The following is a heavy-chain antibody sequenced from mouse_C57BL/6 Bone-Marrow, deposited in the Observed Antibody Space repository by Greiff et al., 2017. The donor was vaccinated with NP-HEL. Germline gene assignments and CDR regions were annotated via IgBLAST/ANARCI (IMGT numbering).Heavy chain of an antibody. V-gene: IGHV1-5*01. Sequence: EVQLQQSGTVLARPGASVKMSCKTSGYTFTSYWMHWVKQRPGQGLEGRGAIYPGNSDTSYNQKFKGKAKLTAVTSASTAYMELSSLTNEDSAVYYCTRGDYGSSDWYFDVWGTGTTVTVSS. D-gene: IGHD1-1*01. J-gene: IGHJ1*03. CDR3: TRGDYGSSDWYFDV. CDR2: IYPGNSDT. CDR1: GYTFTSYW.